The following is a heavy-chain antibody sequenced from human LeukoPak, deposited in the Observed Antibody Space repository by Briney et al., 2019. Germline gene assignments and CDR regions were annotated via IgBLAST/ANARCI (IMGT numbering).Heavy chain of an antibody. CDR2: IYYSGST. D-gene: IGHD6-13*01. J-gene: IGHJ6*02. Sequence: PSETLSLTCTVSGGSISSYYWSWIRQPPGKGLEWIGYIYYSGSTNYNPSLKSRVTISVDTSKNQFSLKLSSVTAADTAVYYCASAHLAAAGPPYYYYYGMDVWGQGTTVTVSS. CDR3: ASAHLAAAGPPYYYYYGMDV. CDR1: GGSISSYY. V-gene: IGHV4-59*01.